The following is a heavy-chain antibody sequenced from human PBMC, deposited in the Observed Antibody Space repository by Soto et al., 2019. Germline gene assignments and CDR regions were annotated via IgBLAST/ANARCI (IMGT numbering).Heavy chain of an antibody. CDR3: AIPPGVATTTLDY. Sequence: QVQLVQSGAEVKKPGSSVKVSCKASGGTFSSYTITWVRQAPGQGREWMGRIIPILGIAKYAQKFQGRVTITADKSTSTAYMELSSLSSEDTAVYYCAIPPGVATTTLDYWGQGTLFTVSS. CDR1: GGTFSSYT. J-gene: IGHJ4*02. D-gene: IGHD5-12*01. CDR2: IIPILGIA. V-gene: IGHV1-69*02.